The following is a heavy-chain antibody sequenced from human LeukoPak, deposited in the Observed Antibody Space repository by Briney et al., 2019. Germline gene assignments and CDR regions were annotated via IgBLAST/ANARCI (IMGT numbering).Heavy chain of an antibody. CDR3: ARHYDILTGFYSGRFHH. D-gene: IGHD3-9*01. J-gene: IGHJ4*02. CDR1: GGSISSGSYY. Sequence: PSETLSLTCSVSGGSISSGSYYWGWIRQSPGKGPEWIGSIYYSGRTYYNPSLKSRVTISVDTSKNQFSLNLSSVTAADTAVYYCARHYDILTGFYSGRFHHWGQGTLVAISS. V-gene: IGHV4-39*01. CDR2: IYYSGRT.